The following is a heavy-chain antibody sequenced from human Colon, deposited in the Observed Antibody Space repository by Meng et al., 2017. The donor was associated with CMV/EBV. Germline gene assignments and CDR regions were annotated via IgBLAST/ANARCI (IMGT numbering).Heavy chain of an antibody. Sequence: SETLSLTCSVSGGSISSADYYWGWIRQPPGKGLEWIGGINDSGSTYHNPSLKSRVTMSVDTSKTQLSVKLSSVTAADTAVYYCVRDPQRPDYYDSLVYGMDVWGQGTTVTVSS. D-gene: IGHD3-22*01. CDR3: VRDPQRPDYYDSLVYGMDV. CDR1: GGSISSADYY. CDR2: INDSGST. J-gene: IGHJ6*02. V-gene: IGHV4-39*07.